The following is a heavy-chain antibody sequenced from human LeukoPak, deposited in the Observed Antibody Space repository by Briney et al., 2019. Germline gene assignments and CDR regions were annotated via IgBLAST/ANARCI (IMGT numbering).Heavy chain of an antibody. V-gene: IGHV3-23*01. CDR1: RFTFSSHA. CDR2: MGGSGDRT. Sequence: GGSLRLSCAASRFTFSSHAMSWVRQAPGKGLEWVSAMGGSGDRTYYADSVEGRFTMSRDNSKNTVYLQMNSLRAEDTAVYYCVTVTSDYWGQGTLVTVSS. CDR3: VTVTSDY. D-gene: IGHD4-17*01. J-gene: IGHJ4*02.